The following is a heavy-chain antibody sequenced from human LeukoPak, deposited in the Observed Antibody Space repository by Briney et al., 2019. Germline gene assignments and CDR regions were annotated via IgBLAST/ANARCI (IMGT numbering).Heavy chain of an antibody. CDR2: ISSSSSYI. CDR3: ARGDVTAGIPFCGY. D-gene: IGHD2-2*02. CDR1: GFTFSSYS. V-gene: IGHV3-21*01. J-gene: IGHJ4*02. Sequence: GGSLRLSCAASGFTFSSYSMNWVRQAPGKGLEWVSSISSSSSYIYYADSVKGRFTISRDNAKNSLYLQMNSLRAEDTAVYYCARGDVTAGIPFCGYWGQGTLVTVSS.